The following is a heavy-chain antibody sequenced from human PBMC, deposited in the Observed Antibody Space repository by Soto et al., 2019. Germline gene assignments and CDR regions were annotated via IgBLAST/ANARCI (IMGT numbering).Heavy chain of an antibody. CDR3: ARGTGELDY. CDR1: GFTFSDYY. D-gene: IGHD1-1*01. Sequence: PGGSLRLSCAASGFTFSDYYMSWIRQAPGKGLEWVSYISGTTFNIYYTDSVKGRFTISRDNTKNSLYLQMSSLRAEDTAVYYCARGTGELDYWGQGTLVTVS. V-gene: IGHV3-11*01. CDR2: ISGTTFNI. J-gene: IGHJ4*02.